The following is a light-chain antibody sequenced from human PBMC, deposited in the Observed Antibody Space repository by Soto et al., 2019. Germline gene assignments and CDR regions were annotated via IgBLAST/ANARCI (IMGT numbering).Light chain of an antibody. CDR3: QQYNNWPLT. CDR2: DAS. J-gene: IGKJ4*01. V-gene: IGKV3D-15*01. CDR1: QSISTN. Sequence: ELVLTQSPFTVSVSXGERAPLPXXASQSISTNLAWYQQKPGQAPRLLIYDASTRATGIPARFSGSGSGTEFTLTISSLLSEDFAVYSCQQYNNWPLTFGGGTKVDNK.